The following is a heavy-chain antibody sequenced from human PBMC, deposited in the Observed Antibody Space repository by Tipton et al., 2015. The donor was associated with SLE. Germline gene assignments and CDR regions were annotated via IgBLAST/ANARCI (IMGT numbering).Heavy chain of an antibody. Sequence: SLRLSCAASEFTFSNYGMHWVRQAPGKGLEWVAVISYDGSNKYYADSVKGRFTISRDNSKNTLYLQMNSLRAEDTAVYYCARDVDGTGSQYYYYGMDVWGQGTTVTVSS. CDR2: ISYDGSNK. D-gene: IGHD1-1*01. J-gene: IGHJ6*02. V-gene: IGHV3-30*12. CDR3: ARDVDGTGSQYYYYGMDV. CDR1: EFTFSNYG.